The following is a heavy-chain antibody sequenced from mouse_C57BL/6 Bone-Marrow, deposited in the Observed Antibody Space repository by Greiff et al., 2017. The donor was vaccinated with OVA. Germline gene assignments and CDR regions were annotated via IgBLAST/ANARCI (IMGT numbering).Heavy chain of an antibody. CDR2: ISDGGSYT. D-gene: IGHD1-1*02. Sequence: DVHLVESGGGLVKPGGSLKLSCAASGFTFSSYAMSWVRQTPEKRLEWVATISDGGSYTYYPDNVKGRFTISRDNAKNNLYLQMSHLKSEDTAMYYCARDYYGGYYFDYWGQGTTLTVSS. J-gene: IGHJ2*01. CDR3: ARDYYGGYYFDY. V-gene: IGHV5-4*01. CDR1: GFTFSSYA.